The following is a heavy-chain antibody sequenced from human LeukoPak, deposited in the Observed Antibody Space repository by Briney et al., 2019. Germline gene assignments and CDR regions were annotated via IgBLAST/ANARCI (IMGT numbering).Heavy chain of an antibody. V-gene: IGHV3-48*03. CDR1: GFTFSSYE. D-gene: IGHD1-1*01. Sequence: PGGSLRLSCAASGFTFSSYEMNWVRQAPGKGLEWVSYISSSGSTIYYADSVKGRFTISRDNAKNSLYLQMNSLRAEDTAVYYCARDSNLERGKTYYYYYMGVWGKGTTVTVSS. CDR3: ARDSNLERGKTYYYYYMGV. J-gene: IGHJ6*03. CDR2: ISSSGSTI.